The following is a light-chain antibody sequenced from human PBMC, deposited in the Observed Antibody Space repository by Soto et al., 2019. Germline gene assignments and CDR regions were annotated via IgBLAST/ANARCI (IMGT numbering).Light chain of an antibody. CDR1: SSDVGGYNY. Sequence: QSALTQPASVSGSPGQSIAISCTGTSSDVGGYNYVSWYQQHPGKAPKLMIYDDSNRPSGVSNRFSGSKSGNTASLTISGLQADDEADYYCSSYTRSSTRVFGTGTKLTVL. CDR3: SSYTRSSTRV. CDR2: DDS. J-gene: IGLJ1*01. V-gene: IGLV2-14*01.